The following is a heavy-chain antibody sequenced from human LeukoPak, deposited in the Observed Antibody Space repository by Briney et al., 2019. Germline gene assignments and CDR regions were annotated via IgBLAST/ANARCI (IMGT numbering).Heavy chain of an antibody. Sequence: GGSLRLSCAASGFTFSSYAMSWVRQAPGKGLEWVSAISGSGGSTYYADSVKGRFTISRDNSKNTLYLQMNSLRAEDTAVYYCAKPRGSGPPGRDAFGIWGQGTMVTVSS. J-gene: IGHJ3*02. V-gene: IGHV3-23*01. CDR1: GFTFSSYA. D-gene: IGHD1-26*01. CDR3: AKPRGSGPPGRDAFGI. CDR2: ISGSGGST.